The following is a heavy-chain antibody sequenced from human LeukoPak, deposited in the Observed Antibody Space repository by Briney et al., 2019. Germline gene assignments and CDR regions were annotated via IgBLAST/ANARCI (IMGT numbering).Heavy chain of an antibody. J-gene: IGHJ6*03. CDR3: ARGGLRVMVYRLYYMDV. Sequence: ASVKVSCKASGYTFTNYYMHWVRQAPGQGLEWMGIINPSGGGTSHAQKFQGRVTMTRDTSISTAYMELTRLRSDDTAVYYCARGGLRVMVYRLYYMDVWGKGTTVTVSS. CDR2: INPSGGGT. CDR1: GYTFTNYY. V-gene: IGHV1-46*01. D-gene: IGHD2-8*01.